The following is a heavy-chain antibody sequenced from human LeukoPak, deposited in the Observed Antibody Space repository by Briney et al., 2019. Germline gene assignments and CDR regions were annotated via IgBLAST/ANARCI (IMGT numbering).Heavy chain of an antibody. D-gene: IGHD2-2*01. J-gene: IGHJ6*04. CDR2: INHSGTT. CDR3: ARGLRLPSRSAPAVPHV. CDR1: GGSFSGYY. V-gene: IGHV4-34*01. Sequence: PSETLSLTCAVYGGSFSGYYWNWIRQPPGKGLEWIGEINHSGTTNYNPSLKSRVTISVDTSKNQFSLRLSAVTAADTAVYHCARGLRLPSRSAPAVPHVWAKGTTVTVSA.